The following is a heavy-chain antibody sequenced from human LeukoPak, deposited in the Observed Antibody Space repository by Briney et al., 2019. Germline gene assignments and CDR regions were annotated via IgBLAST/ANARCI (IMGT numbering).Heavy chain of an antibody. Sequence: SETLSLTCAVYGGSFSGYYWSWIRQPPGKGLEWIGEINHSGSTNYNPSLKSRVTISVDKSKNQFSLKLSSVTAADTAVYYCASSNILARRAFDYWGQGTLVTVSS. CDR1: GGSFSGYY. D-gene: IGHD3-9*01. CDR3: ASSNILARRAFDY. V-gene: IGHV4-34*01. CDR2: INHSGST. J-gene: IGHJ4*02.